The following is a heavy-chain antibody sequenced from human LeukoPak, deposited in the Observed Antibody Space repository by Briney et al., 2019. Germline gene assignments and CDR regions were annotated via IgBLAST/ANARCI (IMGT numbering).Heavy chain of an antibody. D-gene: IGHD3-3*01. CDR3: ASSSVAYYDFYVDC. J-gene: IGHJ4*02. CDR1: GFTFSSYS. CDR2: ISSSSSTI. Sequence: TGGSLRLSCAASGFTFSSYSMNWVRQAPGKGLEWVSYISSSSSTIYYADSVKGRFTISRDNAKNSLYLQMNSLRDEDTAVYYCASSSVAYYDFYVDCWGQGTLVTVSS. V-gene: IGHV3-48*02.